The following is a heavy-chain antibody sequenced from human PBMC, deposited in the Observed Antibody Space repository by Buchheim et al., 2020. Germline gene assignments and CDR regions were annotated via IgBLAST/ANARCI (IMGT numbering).Heavy chain of an antibody. CDR2: IVGSGATT. CDR1: EFTFSSYT. J-gene: IGHJ6*02. V-gene: IGHV3-23*01. D-gene: IGHD2/OR15-2a*01. CDR3: AKGGSNTAGYYYFGMDV. Sequence: EVHLLESGGGLVQPGGSLRLSCAASEFTFSSYTMSWVRQAPGKGLEWVSAIVGSGATTSYADSVKGRFTISRDNSKNTLDLQMNSLRAEDAAVYYCAKGGSNTAGYYYFGMDVWGQGTT.